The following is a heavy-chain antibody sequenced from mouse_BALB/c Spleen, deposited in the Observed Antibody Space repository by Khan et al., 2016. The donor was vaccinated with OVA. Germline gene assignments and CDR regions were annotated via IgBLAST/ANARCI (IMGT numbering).Heavy chain of an antibody. J-gene: IGHJ1*01. V-gene: IGHV3-2*02. Sequence: EVQLQESGPGLVKPSQSLSLTCTVTGYSITSDYAWNWIRQFLGNKLEWMAYISYSGSTRSNPSLNSRISITRDASKNQFFLQLNSVTTEDTATYYCARRYYYGQWYFDVWGAGTTVTVSS. CDR3: ARRYYYGQWYFDV. D-gene: IGHD1-1*01. CDR2: ISYSGST. CDR1: GYSITSDYA.